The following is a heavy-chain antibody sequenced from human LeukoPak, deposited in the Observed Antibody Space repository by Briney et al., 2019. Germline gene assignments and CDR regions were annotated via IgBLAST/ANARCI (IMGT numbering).Heavy chain of an antibody. V-gene: IGHV1-69*13. Sequence: SVKVSCKASGGTFSSYAISWVRQAPGQGLEWMGGIIPIFGTANYAQKFQGRVTITADESTSTAYMQLSSLRSEDTAVYYCARVSGRTGDFDYWGQGTLVTVSS. J-gene: IGHJ4*02. CDR2: IIPIFGTA. CDR3: ARVSGRTGDFDY. CDR1: GGTFSSYA. D-gene: IGHD6-19*01.